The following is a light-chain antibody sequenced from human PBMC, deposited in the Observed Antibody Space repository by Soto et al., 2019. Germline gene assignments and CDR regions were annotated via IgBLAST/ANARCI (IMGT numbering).Light chain of an antibody. CDR3: QQYYSTPPT. CDR1: QSVLYSSNNKNY. Sequence: DIVMTKYPDSLAVSLGERATIHCKSSQSVLYSSNNKNYLAWYQQKLGQTPKLLIYWASTRESVVPDRFSGSWSGTDFTLTISSLQAEDVAVYYCQQYYSTPPTFGQGTKVEIK. V-gene: IGKV4-1*01. J-gene: IGKJ1*01. CDR2: WAS.